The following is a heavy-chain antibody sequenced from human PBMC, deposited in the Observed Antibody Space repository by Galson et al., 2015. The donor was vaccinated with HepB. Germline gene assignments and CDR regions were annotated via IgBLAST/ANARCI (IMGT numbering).Heavy chain of an antibody. CDR2: ISYNGSNK. Sequence: SLRLSCAASGFTFSRYAMHWVRQAPGKGLEWVAVISYNGSNKYYADSVKGRFTISRDNSKNTLYLQMNSLRAEDTAVYYCARDGYGDYFDYWGQGTLVTVSS. V-gene: IGHV3-30*04. CDR1: GFTFSRYA. D-gene: IGHD4-17*01. CDR3: ARDGYGDYFDY. J-gene: IGHJ4*02.